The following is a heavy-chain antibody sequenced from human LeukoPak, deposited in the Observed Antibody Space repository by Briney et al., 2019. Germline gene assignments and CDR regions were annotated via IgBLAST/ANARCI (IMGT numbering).Heavy chain of an antibody. CDR1: GFSLSTSGVG. D-gene: IGHD6-25*01. V-gene: IGHV2-5*01. CDR2: IYWNDDK. CDR3: ARGHTHDWFDP. J-gene: IGHJ5*02. Sequence: SGPTLVNPTQTLTLTCTFSGFSLSTSGVGVGWIRQPPGKALEWLALIYWNDDKRYSPSLESRLTITKDTSKNQVVLTMTNMDPVDTATYYCARGHTHDWFDPWGQGTLVTVSS.